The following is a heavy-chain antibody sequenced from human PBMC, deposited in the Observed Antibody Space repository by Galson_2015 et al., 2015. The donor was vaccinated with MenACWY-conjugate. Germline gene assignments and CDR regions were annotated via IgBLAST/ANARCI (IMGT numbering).Heavy chain of an antibody. CDR3: AVYGGSRDKFDY. D-gene: IGHD3-10*02. Sequence: QSGAEVKKPGESLRISCTGSGYSFTSYWISWVRQMPGKGLEWMGRIDPSDSYTNYSPSFQGHVTISADKSISTAYLQWSSLKASDTAMYYCAVYGGSRDKFDYWGQGTLVTVSS. J-gene: IGHJ4*02. V-gene: IGHV5-10-1*01. CDR1: GYSFTSYW. CDR2: IDPSDSYT.